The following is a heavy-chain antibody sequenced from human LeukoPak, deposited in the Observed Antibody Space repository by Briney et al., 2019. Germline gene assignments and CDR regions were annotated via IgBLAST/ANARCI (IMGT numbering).Heavy chain of an antibody. CDR2: INHSGST. D-gene: IGHD4-17*01. Sequence: SETLSLTCAVYGGSFSGYYWSWIRQPPGKGLEWIREINHSGSTNYNPSLKSRVTISVDTSKNQFSLKLSSVTAADTAVYYCARGEATVTTNYYYYYGMDVWGQGTTVTVSS. V-gene: IGHV4-34*01. CDR1: GGSFSGYY. J-gene: IGHJ6*02. CDR3: ARGEATVTTNYYYYYGMDV.